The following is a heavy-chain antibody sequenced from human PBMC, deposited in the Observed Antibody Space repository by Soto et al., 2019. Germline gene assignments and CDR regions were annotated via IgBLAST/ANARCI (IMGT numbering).Heavy chain of an antibody. CDR2: ISGSSGST. J-gene: IGHJ3*02. CDR3: AKNSGYYYDAFDI. CDR1: GFIFSNNA. V-gene: IGHV3-23*01. D-gene: IGHD3-22*01. Sequence: PGGSLRLSCAASGFIFSNNAMSWVRQAPGKGLEWVSAISGSSGSTFYADSVKGRFTISRDNSKNTLYLQMNSLRAEDTALYYCAKNSGYYYDAFDIWGPGTMVTVSS.